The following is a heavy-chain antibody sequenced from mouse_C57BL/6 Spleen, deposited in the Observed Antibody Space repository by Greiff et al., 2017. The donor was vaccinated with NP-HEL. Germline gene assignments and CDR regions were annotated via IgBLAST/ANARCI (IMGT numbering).Heavy chain of an antibody. CDR3: TPLITTVVARGAMDY. Sequence: QVQLQQSGAELVRPGASVTLSCKASGYTFTDYEMHWVKQTPVHGLEWIGAIDPETGGSAYNQKFKGKAILTADKSSSTAYMELRSLTSEDSAVYYCTPLITTVVARGAMDYWGQGTSVTVSS. V-gene: IGHV1-15*01. J-gene: IGHJ4*01. CDR2: IDPETGGS. D-gene: IGHD1-1*01. CDR1: GYTFTDYE.